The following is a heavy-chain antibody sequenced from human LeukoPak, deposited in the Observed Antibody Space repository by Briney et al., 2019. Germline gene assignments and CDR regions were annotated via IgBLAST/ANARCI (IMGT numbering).Heavy chain of an antibody. J-gene: IGHJ4*02. CDR3: ARVFPSSGWYNLYY. V-gene: IGHV1-18*01. CDR1: GYTLTSYG. D-gene: IGHD6-19*01. CDR2: ISSYNGNT. Sequence: ASVKVSCKASGYTLTSYGITWVRQAPGQGLEGMGGISSYNGNTNYAQKVQGRVTMTTDTSTSTAYMGLRSLRSDDTAVYYCARVFPSSGWYNLYYWGLGTLVTVSS.